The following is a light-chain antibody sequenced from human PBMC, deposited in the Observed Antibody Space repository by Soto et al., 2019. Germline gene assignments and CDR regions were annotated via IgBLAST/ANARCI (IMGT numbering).Light chain of an antibody. CDR1: SSNLGAGFD. V-gene: IGLV1-40*01. J-gene: IGLJ3*02. CDR3: LSYDSSLRGWV. Sequence: QSVLTQPPSVSGAPGQGVTLSCTGSSSNLGAGFDVHWYQQLPGTAPKLLTYGNNNRPSGVPDRFSGSRSGTSASLAITGRQTEDEADYFCLSYDSSLRGWVFGGGTKVTVL. CDR2: GNN.